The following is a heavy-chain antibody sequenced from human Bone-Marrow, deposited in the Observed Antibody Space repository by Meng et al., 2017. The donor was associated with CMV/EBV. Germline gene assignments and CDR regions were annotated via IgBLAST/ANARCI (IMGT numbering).Heavy chain of an antibody. D-gene: IGHD2-8*02. CDR1: GFTFSSYE. Sequence: GGSLRLSCAASGFTFSSYEMNWVRQAPGKGLEWVSYISNSGNTMYYADSVKGRFTISRDNAKNSLHLQMNSLRAEDTAVYYCARVMGQVWSIAGAFNIWAKGTMVTFTS. J-gene: IGHJ3*02. V-gene: IGHV3-48*03. CDR2: ISNSGNTM. CDR3: ARVMGQVWSIAGAFNI.